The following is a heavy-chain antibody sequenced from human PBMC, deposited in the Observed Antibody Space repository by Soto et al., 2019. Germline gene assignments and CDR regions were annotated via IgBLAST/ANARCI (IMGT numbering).Heavy chain of an antibody. Sequence: QLQLQESGPGLVKPSETLSLTCTVSGGSISSSSYYWGWIRQPPGKGLEWIGSIYYSGSTYYNPYLKSRVTISVDTSKNQFSLKLSSVTAADTAVYYCARLSQLGYCSGGSCHAEYFQHWGQGTLVTVSS. D-gene: IGHD2-15*01. CDR1: GGSISSSSYY. V-gene: IGHV4-39*01. J-gene: IGHJ1*01. CDR3: ARLSQLGYCSGGSCHAEYFQH. CDR2: IYYSGST.